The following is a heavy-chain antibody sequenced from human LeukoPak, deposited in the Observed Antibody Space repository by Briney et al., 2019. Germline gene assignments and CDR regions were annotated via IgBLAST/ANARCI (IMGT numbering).Heavy chain of an antibody. J-gene: IGHJ4*02. CDR1: GGSISSGGYY. D-gene: IGHD6-6*01. CDR2: IYHSGST. CDR3: ARLGPYSSSSPPFDY. V-gene: IGHV4-30-2*01. Sequence: SQTLSLTCTVSGGSISSGGYYWSWIRQPPGKGLEWIGYIYHSGSTYYNPSLKSRVTISVDRSKNQFSLKLSSVTAADTAVYYCARLGPYSSSSPPFDYWGQGTLVTASS.